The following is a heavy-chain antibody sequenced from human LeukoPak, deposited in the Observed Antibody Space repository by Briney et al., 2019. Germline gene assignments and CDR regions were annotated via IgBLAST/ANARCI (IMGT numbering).Heavy chain of an antibody. CDR3: ARVVFRIETDY. D-gene: IGHD5-24*01. CDR2: INPNSGGT. J-gene: IGHJ4*02. Sequence: ASVKVSCKASGYTFTSCDINWVRQATGQGLEWMGWINPNSGGTNYAQKFQGRVTMTRDTSISTAYMELSRLRSDDTAVYYCARVVFRIETDYWGQETLVTVSS. V-gene: IGHV1-2*02. CDR1: GYTFTSCD.